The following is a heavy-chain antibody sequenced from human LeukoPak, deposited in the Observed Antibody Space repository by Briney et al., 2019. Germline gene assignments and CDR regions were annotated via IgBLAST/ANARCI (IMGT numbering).Heavy chain of an antibody. CDR2: IYYSVST. J-gene: IGHJ5*02. V-gene: IGHV4-39*07. CDR3: AREAIAAAGTDWFDP. Sequence: PSETLFLTCTVPGGSTSSSRYYWGWMRQPPGKGLERIGNIYYSVSTYYNPSVKSRVTISVDTSKNQFSLTVSLVTAADTAVYYCAREAIAAAGTDWFDPWGQGTMVTVSS. D-gene: IGHD6-13*01. CDR1: GGSTSSSRYY.